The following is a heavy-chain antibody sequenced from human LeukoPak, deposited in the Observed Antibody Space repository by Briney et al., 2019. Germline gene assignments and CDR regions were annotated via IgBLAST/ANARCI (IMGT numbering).Heavy chain of an antibody. Sequence: GASVKVSCKASGYTFTGYYMHWVRQAPGQGLEWMAWINPNSGGTNYAQKLQGRVTMTTDTSKSTAYMELRSLRSDDTAVYYCARAWSGIVGATGPFDIWGQGTMVTVSS. CDR3: ARAWSGIVGATGPFDI. V-gene: IGHV1-2*02. CDR2: INPNSGGT. D-gene: IGHD1-26*01. J-gene: IGHJ3*02. CDR1: GYTFTGYY.